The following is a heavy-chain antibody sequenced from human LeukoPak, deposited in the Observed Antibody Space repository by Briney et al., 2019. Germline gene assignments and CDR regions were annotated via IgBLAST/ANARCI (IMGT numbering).Heavy chain of an antibody. V-gene: IGHV4-59*01. Sequence: SETLSLTCTVSGGSISSYYWSWIRQPPGKGLEWIGYIYYSGSTNYNPSLKSRVTISVDTSKNQFSLKLSSVTAADTAVDYCARTYSGSYTGAYYFDYWGQGTLVTVSS. J-gene: IGHJ4*02. CDR3: ARTYSGSYTGAYYFDY. D-gene: IGHD1-26*01. CDR1: GGSISSYY. CDR2: IYYSGST.